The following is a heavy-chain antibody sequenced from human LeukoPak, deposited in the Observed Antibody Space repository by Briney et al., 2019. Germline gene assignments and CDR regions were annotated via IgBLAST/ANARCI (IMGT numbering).Heavy chain of an antibody. CDR1: GYSINSAYS. CDR2: FFHSGST. D-gene: IGHD5-18*01. V-gene: IGHV4-38-2*02. Sequence: PSETLSLTCNVSGYSINSAYSWGWIRQPPGKGLDWIGSFFHSGSTYYNPSLKSRVTISGDTSKNQFSLKLSSVAAADTAVYYCARLRVDTTMVGIDYWGQGTLVTVSS. J-gene: IGHJ4*02. CDR3: ARLRVDTTMVGIDY.